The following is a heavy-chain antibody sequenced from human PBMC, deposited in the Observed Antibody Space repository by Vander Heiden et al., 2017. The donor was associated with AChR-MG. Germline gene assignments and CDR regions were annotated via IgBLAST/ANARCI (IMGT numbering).Heavy chain of an antibody. D-gene: IGHD3-3*01. J-gene: IGHJ4*02. CDR2: IYYSGST. CDR1: GGSISSYY. Sequence: QVQLQESGPGLVKPSATLSLTCTVSGGSISSYYWSWVRQPPGKGLEWIGYIYYSGSTNYNPSLKSRVTISVDTSKNQFSLKLSSVTAADTAVYYCARIGNYDFWSGYLDYWGQGTLVTVSS. V-gene: IGHV4-59*01. CDR3: ARIGNYDFWSGYLDY.